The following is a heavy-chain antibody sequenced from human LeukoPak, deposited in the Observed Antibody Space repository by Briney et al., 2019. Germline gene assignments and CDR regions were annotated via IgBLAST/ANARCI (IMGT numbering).Heavy chain of an antibody. Sequence: GASVKVSCKASGYTFTSYGISWVRQAPGQGLEWMGWISAYNGNTNYAQKLQGRVTMTTDTSTSTAYMELRSLRSDDTAVYYCAVYYYDSSGYYGSFDYWGQGTLVTASS. V-gene: IGHV1-18*01. CDR1: GYTFTSYG. J-gene: IGHJ4*02. D-gene: IGHD3-22*01. CDR2: ISAYNGNT. CDR3: AVYYYDSSGYYGSFDY.